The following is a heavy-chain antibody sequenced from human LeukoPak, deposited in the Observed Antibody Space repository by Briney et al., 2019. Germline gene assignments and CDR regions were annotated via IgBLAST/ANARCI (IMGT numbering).Heavy chain of an antibody. D-gene: IGHD3-22*01. CDR2: LGGSGYST. V-gene: IGHV3-23*01. CDR3: AKGEYNYVSSLLHS. J-gene: IGHJ4*02. Sequence: GGSLRLSCAASGFTFGNYAMHWVRQPPGKGLEWVSTLGGSGYSTYYAASVKGRFSIARDNSKNTLSLQMSGLRAEDTAIYYCAKGEYNYVSSLLHSWGQGTLVIVSS. CDR1: GFTFGNYA.